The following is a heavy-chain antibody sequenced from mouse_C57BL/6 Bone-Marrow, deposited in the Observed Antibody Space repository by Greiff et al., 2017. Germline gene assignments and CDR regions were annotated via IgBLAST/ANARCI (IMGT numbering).Heavy chain of an antibody. CDR1: GYAFSSYW. Sequence: VQLQQSGAELVKPGASVKISCKASGYAFSSYWMNWVKQRPGKGLEWIGQISPGDGDTNYNGKLKGKATLTADNSSSAADMQLSSLTSEDSAVYFCARWRGYGKEDYWGQGTTLTVSS. CDR2: ISPGDGDT. J-gene: IGHJ2*01. D-gene: IGHD1-1*01. CDR3: ARWRGYGKEDY. V-gene: IGHV1-80*01.